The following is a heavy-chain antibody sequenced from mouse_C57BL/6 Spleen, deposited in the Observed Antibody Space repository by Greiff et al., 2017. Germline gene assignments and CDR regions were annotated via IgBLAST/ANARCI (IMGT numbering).Heavy chain of an antibody. Sequence: QVQLQQSGAELVRPGTSVKVSCKASGYAFTNYLIEWVKQRPGQGLEWIGVINPGSGGTNYNEKFKGKATLTADNSSSTAYMQLSSLTSEDSAVDFCARWGDGYYGGYFDYWGQGTTLTVSS. D-gene: IGHD2-3*01. V-gene: IGHV1-54*01. CDR3: ARWGDGYYGGYFDY. J-gene: IGHJ2*01. CDR1: GYAFTNYL. CDR2: INPGSGGT.